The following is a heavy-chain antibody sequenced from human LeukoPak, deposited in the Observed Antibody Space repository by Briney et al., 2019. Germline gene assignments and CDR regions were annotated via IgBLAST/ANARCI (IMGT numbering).Heavy chain of an antibody. CDR2: FYYSGSGIFNSGGA. CDR3: ARGELSLPNYYNAVDV. J-gene: IGHJ6*04. CDR1: GGSVRSGTYY. V-gene: IGHV4-61*01. Sequence: PSETLSLTCTVSGGSVRSGTYYWTWIRQPPGKELEWIGCFYYSGSGIFNSGGANYNPSLKSRVTISLDTSKSQLSLELTSMTAADTAVYYCARGELSLPNYYNAVDVWGKGTTVTVSS. D-gene: IGHD1-1*01.